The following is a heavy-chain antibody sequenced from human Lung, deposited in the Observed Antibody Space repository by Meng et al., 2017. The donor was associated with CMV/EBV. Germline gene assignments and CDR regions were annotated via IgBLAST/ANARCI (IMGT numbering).Heavy chain of an antibody. CDR1: W. D-gene: IGHD2-2*02. J-gene: IGHJ6*02. V-gene: IGHV3-74*01. CDR2: ISSDGSST. CDR3: VRGAMCSSTSCYKYYYYGMDV. Sequence: WSDWVRQVQGKGLVWVSRISSDGSSTRSYGESVKGRFTISRDNAKNTLYLQMNSLRAEDTAVYYCVRGAMCSSTSCYKYYYYGMDVWGQGTMVTVSS.